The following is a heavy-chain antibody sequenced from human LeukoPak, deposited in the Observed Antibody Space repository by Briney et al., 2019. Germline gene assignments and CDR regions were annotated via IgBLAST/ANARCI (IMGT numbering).Heavy chain of an antibody. CDR1: GFSLRDYS. D-gene: IGHD3-10*01. V-gene: IGHV3-21*01. Sequence: GSLRLSCAASGFSLRDYSMDWVRQAPGKGLEWVSSISSSSSYIYYADSVKGRFTISRDNAKNSLYLQMNSLRAEDTAVYYCARVGEVYYYGSGDDAIDIWGQGTMATVSS. CDR3: ARVGEVYYYGSGDDAIDI. J-gene: IGHJ3*02. CDR2: ISSSSSYI.